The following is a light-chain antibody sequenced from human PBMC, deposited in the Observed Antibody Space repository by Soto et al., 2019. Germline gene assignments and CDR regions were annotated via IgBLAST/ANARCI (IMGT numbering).Light chain of an antibody. V-gene: IGKV3-15*01. CDR1: QPVSDK. CDR3: QQYDQWPIT. J-gene: IGKJ5*01. Sequence: EVVRTHSPSNLSVSPLSGATLSCWSIQPVSDKLSCYQQKPGQAPMLLIYGASASALGIPARFSGSGSGTEFSFTVTSLQSEDFAVYYCQQYDQWPITFGQGTRLE. CDR2: GAS.